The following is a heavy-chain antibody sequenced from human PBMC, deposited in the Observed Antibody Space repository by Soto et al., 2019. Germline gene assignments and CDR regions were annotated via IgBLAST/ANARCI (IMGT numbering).Heavy chain of an antibody. D-gene: IGHD6-13*01. CDR3: ARDSAPGYSRLSAGYNCFDP. CDR1: GGSISSYY. Sequence: SETLSLTCTVSGGSISSYYWSWIRQPAGKGLEWIGRIYTSGSTNYNPSLKSRVTMSVDTSKNQFSLKLSSVTAADTAVYYCARDSAPGYSRLSAGYNCFDPWGQGTLVTVSS. J-gene: IGHJ5*02. V-gene: IGHV4-4*07. CDR2: IYTSGST.